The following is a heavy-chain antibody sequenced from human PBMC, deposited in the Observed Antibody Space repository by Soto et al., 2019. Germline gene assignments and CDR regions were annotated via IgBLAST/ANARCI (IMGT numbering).Heavy chain of an antibody. J-gene: IGHJ6*02. D-gene: IGHD1-26*01. V-gene: IGHV3-23*01. CDR1: GFTFSSYA. CDR3: AKGVGAPRPYYYGMDV. Sequence: GGSLRLSCAASGFTFSSYAMSWVRQAPGKGLEWVSGIRGSGDNTYYADSVKGRFTIYRDNSKNTLYLKMNSLRAEDTAVYYCAKGVGAPRPYYYGMDVWGQGTTVTVSS. CDR2: IRGSGDNT.